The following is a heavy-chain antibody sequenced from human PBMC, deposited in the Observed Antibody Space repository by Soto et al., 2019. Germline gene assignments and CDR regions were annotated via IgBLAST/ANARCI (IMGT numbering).Heavy chain of an antibody. Sequence: PGGSLRLSCAASGFTFSSYGMHWFRQAPGKGLEWVAVISYDGSNKYYADSVKGRFTISRDNSRNTLYLQMNSLRAEDTAVYYCARDRSSGSYPNWGQGTLVTGSS. CDR3: ARDRSSGSYPN. CDR2: ISYDGSNK. J-gene: IGHJ4*02. D-gene: IGHD3-22*01. CDR1: GFTFSSYG. V-gene: IGHV3-30*03.